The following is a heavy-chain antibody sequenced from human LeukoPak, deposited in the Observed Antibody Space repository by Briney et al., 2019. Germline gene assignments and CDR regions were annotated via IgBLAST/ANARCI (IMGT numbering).Heavy chain of an antibody. CDR2: IYYSGST. V-gene: IGHV4-59*01. CDR1: GGSISSYY. CDR3: ARGKGYRSYAFDI. Sequence: PSETLSLTCTVSGGSISSYYWSWIRQPPGKGLEWIGYIYYSGSTNYNPSLKSRVTISVDTSKNQFSLKLSSVTAADTAVYYCARGKGYRSYAFDIWGQGTMVTVS. J-gene: IGHJ3*02. D-gene: IGHD6-13*01.